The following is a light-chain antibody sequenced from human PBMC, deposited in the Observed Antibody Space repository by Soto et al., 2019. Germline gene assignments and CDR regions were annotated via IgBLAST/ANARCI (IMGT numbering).Light chain of an antibody. V-gene: IGLV2-8*01. CDR3: SSYAGSNNYV. J-gene: IGLJ1*01. Sequence: LAQPPSASGSHGQSVTISCTGTSSDVGGYNYVSWYQQHPGKAPKLMIYEVSKRPSGVPDRFSGSKSGNTASLTVSGLQAEDEADYYCSSYAGSNNYVFGTGTKVTVL. CDR2: EVS. CDR1: SSDVGGYNY.